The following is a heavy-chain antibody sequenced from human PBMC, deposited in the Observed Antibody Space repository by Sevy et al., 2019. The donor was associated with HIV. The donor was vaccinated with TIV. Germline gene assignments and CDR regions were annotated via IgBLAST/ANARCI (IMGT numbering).Heavy chain of an antibody. J-gene: IGHJ4*02. Sequence: SETLSLTCTVSGGSISSYYWSWIRQPPGKGLEWIGYIYYSGSTNYNPSLKSRVTISVDTSKNQFSLKLSSVTAADPAVYSCARERQLVLDYWGQGPLVTVSS. D-gene: IGHD6-13*01. CDR3: ARERQLVLDY. CDR2: IYYSGST. CDR1: GGSISSYY. V-gene: IGHV4-59*01.